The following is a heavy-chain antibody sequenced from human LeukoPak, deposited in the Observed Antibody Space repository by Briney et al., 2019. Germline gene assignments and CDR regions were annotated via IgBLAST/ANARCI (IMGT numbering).Heavy chain of an antibody. CDR1: GFTFSSYG. Sequence: PGGSLRLSCAASGFTFSSYGMSWVRQAPGKGLEWVSAISGSGDSTYYADSVKGRFTISRDNPKNTLYLQMNSLRAEDTAVYYCAKDRGIISDYWGQGTLVTVSS. V-gene: IGHV3-23*01. CDR3: AKDRGIISDY. D-gene: IGHD3-10*01. J-gene: IGHJ4*02. CDR2: ISGSGDST.